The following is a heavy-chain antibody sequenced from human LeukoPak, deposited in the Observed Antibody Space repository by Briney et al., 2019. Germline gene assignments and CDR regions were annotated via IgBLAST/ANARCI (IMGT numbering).Heavy chain of an antibody. D-gene: IGHD1-26*01. CDR3: ARPRGSYSEYFDY. J-gene: IGHJ4*02. CDR2: IYPGDSDT. V-gene: IGHV5-51*01. CDR1: GYSFTSYW. Sequence: GESLKISCKGSGYSFTSYWIGWVRQMPGKGLEWMGIIYPGDSDTRYSPTFQGEVTISAHKSISTAYLQWSSLKASDTAMYYCARPRGSYSEYFDYWGQGTLVTVSS.